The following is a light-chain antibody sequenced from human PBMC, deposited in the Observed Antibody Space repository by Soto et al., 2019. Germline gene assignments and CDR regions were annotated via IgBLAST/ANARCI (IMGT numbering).Light chain of an antibody. V-gene: IGKV1-27*01. CDR1: QGISSY. CDR3: QRYNSVPNT. J-gene: IGKJ3*01. Sequence: DIQMTQSPSSLSASVADRVTITCRASQGISSYLAWYQQKPGKVPKLLIYGASTLHSGVPSRFSGSGSGTDFTLTINSLQPEDVATYYCQRYNSVPNTFGPGTKVDIK. CDR2: GAS.